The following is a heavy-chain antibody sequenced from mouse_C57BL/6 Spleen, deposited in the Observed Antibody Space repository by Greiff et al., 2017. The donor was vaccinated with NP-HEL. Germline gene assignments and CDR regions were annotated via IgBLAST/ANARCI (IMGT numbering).Heavy chain of an antibody. D-gene: IGHD3-3*01. CDR2: ISDGGSYT. CDR1: GFTFSSYA. V-gene: IGHV5-4*01. Sequence: EVQVVESGGGLVKPGGSLKLSCAASGFTFSSYAMSWVRQTPEKRLEWVATISDGGSYTYYPDNVKGRFTISRDNAKNNLYLQMSHLKSEDTAMYYCARGRDAGYYFDYWGQGTTLTVSS. CDR3: ARGRDAGYYFDY. J-gene: IGHJ2*01.